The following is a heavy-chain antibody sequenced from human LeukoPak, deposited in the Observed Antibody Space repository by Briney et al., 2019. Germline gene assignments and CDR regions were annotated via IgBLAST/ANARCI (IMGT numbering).Heavy chain of an antibody. D-gene: IGHD2-2*01. V-gene: IGHV3-33*01. CDR1: GFTFSAYG. CDR2: IWANGITE. Sequence: GGSLRLSCAASGFTFSAYGMHWVRQAPGKGLEWVAVIWANGITEHYADSVKGRFTISRDNSKSTLYLQMNSLTAEDTAIYYCARDASLYAGDYWGQGTLVTVSS. CDR3: ARDASLYAGDY. J-gene: IGHJ4*02.